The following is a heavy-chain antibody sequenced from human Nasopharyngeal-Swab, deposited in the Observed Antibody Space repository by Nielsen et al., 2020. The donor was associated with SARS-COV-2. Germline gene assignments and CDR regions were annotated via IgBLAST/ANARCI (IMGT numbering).Heavy chain of an antibody. J-gene: IGHJ3*02. CDR2: ISSSNSYI. CDR3: AREPTYSSGWYGDAFDI. V-gene: IGHV3-21*01. D-gene: IGHD6-19*01. Sequence: GESLKISCAASGFTFSTYSMSWVRQAPGKGLEWVSSISSSNSYIYYADSVKDRFTTSRDNTKNSLYLQMNSLRAEDTAVYYCAREPTYSSGWYGDAFDIWGQGTMVTVYS. CDR1: GFTFSTYS.